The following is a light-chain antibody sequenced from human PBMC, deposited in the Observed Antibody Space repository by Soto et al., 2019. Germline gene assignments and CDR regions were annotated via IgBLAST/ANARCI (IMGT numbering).Light chain of an antibody. CDR3: CSYTTTNTVV. CDR1: SSDIGGSDF. Sequence: QSVLTQPASVSGSPGQSITISCTGTSSDIGGSDFVSWYQQHPGKAPKLVMSEVNNRPSGVSSRFSGSKSGNTAFLTISGLQAEDEADYYCCSYTTTNTVVFGGGTKLTVL. CDR2: EVN. J-gene: IGLJ2*01. V-gene: IGLV2-14*01.